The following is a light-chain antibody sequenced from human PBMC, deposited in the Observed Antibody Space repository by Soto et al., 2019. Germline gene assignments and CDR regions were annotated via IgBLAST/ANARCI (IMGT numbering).Light chain of an antibody. CDR1: QPVNSGY. CDR2: GVS. J-gene: IGKJ1*01. Sequence: IVLTQSPGTLSLSPGEGATLSCRASQPVNSGYLAWYQQKPGQAPRLLMYGVSTRDTGIPDRFSGSGAGTDVTLTIIRLEPGDVAVYYFQVYGSSPKTFGQGTKVEFK. V-gene: IGKV3-20*01. CDR3: QVYGSSPKT.